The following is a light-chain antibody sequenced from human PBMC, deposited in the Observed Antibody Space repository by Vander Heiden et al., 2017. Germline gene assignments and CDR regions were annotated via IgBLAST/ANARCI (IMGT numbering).Light chain of an antibody. CDR2: DVT. CDR3: CSYAGSYTGV. CDR1: SSDVGAYDY. Sequence: QSALPQPRPASGSPGQSVTTSCSGTSSDVGAYDYVSWYQQHPGKAPKLLIYDVTKWPSGVPDRFSGSKSGNTATLTISGLLTEDEADDYCCSYAGSYTGVFGGGTKVTVL. J-gene: IGLJ3*02. V-gene: IGLV2-11*01.